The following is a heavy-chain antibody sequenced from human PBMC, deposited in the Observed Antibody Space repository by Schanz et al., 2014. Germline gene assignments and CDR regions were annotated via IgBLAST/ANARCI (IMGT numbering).Heavy chain of an antibody. V-gene: IGHV3-23*01. CDR3: ASGVHVSSLQKGLQF. Sequence: EVQLLESGGGLVQPGGSLRLSCAASGFTFSSYAMSWVRQAPGKGLEWVSALSGSGGSTYYADSVKGRFTISRDNAKNSVSLQMRRLRVEDTAVYYCASGVHVSSLQKGLQFWERGTLVIVSS. CDR1: GFTFSSYA. D-gene: IGHD3-10*01. J-gene: IGHJ1*01. CDR2: LSGSGGST.